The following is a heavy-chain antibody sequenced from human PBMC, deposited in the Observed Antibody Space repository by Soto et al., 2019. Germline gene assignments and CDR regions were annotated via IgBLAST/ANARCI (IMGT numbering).Heavy chain of an antibody. V-gene: IGHV3-33*01. CDR2: IWYDGSNK. CDR1: GFTFRTYG. Sequence: PGGSLRLSCAASGFTFRTYGIHWVRQAPGKGLEWVAVIWYDGSNKYYADSVKGRFTISRDNSKNTLYLQMNSLRAEDTAVYYCARGNGYNNGPSDYWGQGTLVTVSS. J-gene: IGHJ4*02. CDR3: ARGNGYNNGPSDY. D-gene: IGHD4-4*01.